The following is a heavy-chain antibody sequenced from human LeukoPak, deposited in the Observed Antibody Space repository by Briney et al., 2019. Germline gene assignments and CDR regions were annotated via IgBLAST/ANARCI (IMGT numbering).Heavy chain of an antibody. D-gene: IGHD6-13*01. CDR2: IYYSGST. Sequence: SETLSLTCTVSGGSISSSSYYWGWIRQPPGKGLEWIGNIYYSGSTYYNPSLKSRVTISVDTSKNQFSLKLNSVTAADTAVYYFARVHQQLANYFYYYYYMDVWGKGTTVTVSS. CDR3: ARVHQQLANYFYYYYYMDV. CDR1: GGSISSSSYY. J-gene: IGHJ6*03. V-gene: IGHV4-39*07.